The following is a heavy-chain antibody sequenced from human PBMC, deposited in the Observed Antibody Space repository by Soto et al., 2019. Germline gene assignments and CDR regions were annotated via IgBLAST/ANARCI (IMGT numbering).Heavy chain of an antibody. CDR1: GYTFTSYY. CDR2: INPSGGST. CDR3: ARGYDFWSGPTLGYYFDY. D-gene: IGHD3-3*01. V-gene: IGHV1-46*03. Sequence: GASVKVSCKASGYTFTSYYMHWVRQAPGQGREWMGIINPSGGSTSYAQKFQGRVTMTRDTSTSTVYMELSSLRSEDTAVYYCARGYDFWSGPTLGYYFDYWGQGTLVTVSS. J-gene: IGHJ4*02.